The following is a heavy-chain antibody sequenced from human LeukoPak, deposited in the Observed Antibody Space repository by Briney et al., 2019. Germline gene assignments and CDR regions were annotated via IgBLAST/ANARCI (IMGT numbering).Heavy chain of an antibody. CDR3: TTKDIFDY. CDR1: GFTFSGSA. V-gene: IGHV3-73*01. Sequence: PGGSLRLSCAASGFTFSGSAMHWVRQASGKGLEWVGRIRSKANSYATAYAASVKGRFTISRDDSKNTAYLRMNSLKTEDTAVYYCTTKDIFDYWGQGTLVTVSS. CDR2: IRSKANSYAT. J-gene: IGHJ4*02.